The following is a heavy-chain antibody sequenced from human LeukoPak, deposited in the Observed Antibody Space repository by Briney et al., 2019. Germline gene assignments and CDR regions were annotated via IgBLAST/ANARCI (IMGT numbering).Heavy chain of an antibody. D-gene: IGHD3-22*01. CDR3: ARELISYGTYYYDSSGLNY. V-gene: IGHV4-30-4*08. CDR1: GGSISSGDYY. J-gene: IGHJ4*02. CDR2: IYYSGST. Sequence: SQTLSLTCTVSGGSISSGDYYWSWIRQPPGKGLEWIGYIYYSGSTYYNPSLKNRVTISVDTSKNQFSLKLSSVTAADTAVYYCARELISYGTYYYDSSGLNYWGQGTLVTVSS.